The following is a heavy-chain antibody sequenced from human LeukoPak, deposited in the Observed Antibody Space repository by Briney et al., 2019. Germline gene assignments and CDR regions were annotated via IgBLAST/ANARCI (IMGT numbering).Heavy chain of an antibody. CDR3: AREALRAWFDP. V-gene: IGHV4-39*07. CDR2: IYYSGST. CDR1: GYSISSSSYY. J-gene: IGHJ5*02. D-gene: IGHD6-6*01. Sequence: SETLSLTCTVSGYSISSSSYYWGWIRQPPGKGLEWIGSIYYSGSTYYNPSLKSRVTISVDTSKNQFSLKLSSVTAADTAVYYCAREALRAWFDPWGQGTLVTVSS.